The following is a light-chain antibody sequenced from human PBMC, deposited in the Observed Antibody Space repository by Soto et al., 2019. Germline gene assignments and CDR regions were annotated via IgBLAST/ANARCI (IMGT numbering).Light chain of an antibody. CDR3: MQALQTPYT. CDR1: QSLVHSNGYKY. V-gene: IGKV2-28*01. Sequence: DIVMTQSPLSLSVTPGEPASISCRSSQSLVHSNGYKYLDRYLQKPGQSPQLLIYLGSSRASGVPDRFSGSGSGTDFTLKINRVEAEDVGVYYCMQALQTPYTFGQGTKLEIK. CDR2: LGS. J-gene: IGKJ2*01.